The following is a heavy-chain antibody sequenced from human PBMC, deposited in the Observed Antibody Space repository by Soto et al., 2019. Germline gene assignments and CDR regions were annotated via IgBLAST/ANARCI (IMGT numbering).Heavy chain of an antibody. CDR1: GYTFSSYV. CDR3: ARATPFRGRYFDWLSPGGMDV. D-gene: IGHD3-9*01. Sequence: GSSVKVSCKGSGYTFSSYVISWVRQAPGQGQEWMGWISAYNGNTNYAQKLQGRVTMTTDTSTSTAYMELRSLRSDDTAVYYCARATPFRGRYFDWLSPGGMDVWGQGTKVTVSS. CDR2: ISAYNGNT. V-gene: IGHV1-18*04. J-gene: IGHJ6*02.